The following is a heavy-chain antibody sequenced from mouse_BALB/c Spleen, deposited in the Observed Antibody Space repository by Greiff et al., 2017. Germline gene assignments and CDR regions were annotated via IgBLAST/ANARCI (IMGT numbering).Heavy chain of an antibody. CDR1: GFTFSSYT. CDR2: ISSGGSYT. V-gene: IGHV5-6-4*01. J-gene: IGHJ2*01. D-gene: IGHD5-1*01. CDR3: TREGTSFDY. Sequence: DVMLVESGGGLVKPGGSLKISCAASGFTFSSYTMSWVRQTPEKRLEWVATISSGGSYTYYPDSVKGRFTISRDNAKNTLYLQMSSLKSEDTAMYYCTREGTSFDYWGQGTTLTVSS.